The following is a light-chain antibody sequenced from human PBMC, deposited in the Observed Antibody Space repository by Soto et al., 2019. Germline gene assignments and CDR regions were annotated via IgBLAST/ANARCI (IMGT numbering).Light chain of an antibody. J-gene: IGLJ2*01. CDR2: DNN. CDR3: GTWDSSLSAVV. V-gene: IGLV1-51*01. CDR1: SSNIGNNY. Sequence: QSVLTQPPSVSAAPGQKVTISCSGSSSNIGNNYVSWYQQFPGTAPKVLICDNNKRPSGISDRFSGSKSGTSATLGITGLQAGDEADYYCGTWDSSLSAVVFGGGTQLTVL.